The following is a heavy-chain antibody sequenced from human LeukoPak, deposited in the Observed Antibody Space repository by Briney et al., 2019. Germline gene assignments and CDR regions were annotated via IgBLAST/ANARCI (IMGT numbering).Heavy chain of an antibody. CDR1: GFTFDDYG. Sequence: GGSLRLSCAASGFTFDDYGMSWVRQAPGKGLEWVSGINWNGGSTGYADSVKGRFTISRDNAKNSLYLQMNSLRAEDTALYYCAREGGLLPVYYYYYMDVWGKGTTVTVSS. V-gene: IGHV3-20*04. CDR3: AREGGLLPVYYYYYMDV. D-gene: IGHD1-26*01. CDR2: INWNGGST. J-gene: IGHJ6*03.